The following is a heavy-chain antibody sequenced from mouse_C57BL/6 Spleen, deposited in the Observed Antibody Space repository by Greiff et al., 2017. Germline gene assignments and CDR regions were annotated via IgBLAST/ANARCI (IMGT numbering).Heavy chain of an antibody. V-gene: IGHV1-55*01. J-gene: IGHJ4*01. Sequence: VKVVESGAELVKPGASVKMSCKASGYTFTSYWITWVKQRPGQGPEWIGDIYPGSGSTNYNEKFKSKATLTVDTSSSTAYMQLSSLTSEDSAVYYCARRGSSSAMDYWGQGTSVTVSS. CDR3: ARRGSSSAMDY. D-gene: IGHD1-1*01. CDR1: GYTFTSYW. CDR2: IYPGSGST.